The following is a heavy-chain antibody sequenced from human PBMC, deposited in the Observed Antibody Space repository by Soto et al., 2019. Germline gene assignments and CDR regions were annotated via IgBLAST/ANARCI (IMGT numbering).Heavy chain of an antibody. CDR2: IVVGSGNT. D-gene: IGHD2-2*01. CDR3: VLCSTTICSGKFDY. V-gene: IGHV1-58*02. Sequence: GASVKVSCKASGFTFSNSAIQWMRQARGERLEWIGWIVVGSGNTNYAQKIQERVTIIRDMSTSTSYMELSSLTSEDTAVYYCVLCSTTICSGKFDYLGQGTLLTVSS. CDR1: GFTFSNSA. J-gene: IGHJ4*02.